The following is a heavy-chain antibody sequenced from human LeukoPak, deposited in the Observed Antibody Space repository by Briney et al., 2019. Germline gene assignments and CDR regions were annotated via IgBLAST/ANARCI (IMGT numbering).Heavy chain of an antibody. CDR1: GFTFGNYW. CDR2: ITGDGNSA. V-gene: IGHV3-74*01. Sequence: PGGSLRLSCAASGFTFGNYWMHWVRQAPGKGLVWVSRITGDGNSANYADSVKARFTISRDNAKNTLYLQMSSLRAEDTAVYYCARVKNGSDSWGKGTLVPVAS. J-gene: IGHJ5*01. CDR3: ARVKNGSDS.